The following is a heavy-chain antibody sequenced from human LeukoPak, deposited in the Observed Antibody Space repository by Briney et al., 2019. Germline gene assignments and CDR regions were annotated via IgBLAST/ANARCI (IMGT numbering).Heavy chain of an antibody. V-gene: IGHV4-59*01. CDR3: ARGGGYCSGGSCHIDY. J-gene: IGHJ4*02. CDR2: IYRTGSA. CDR1: GGSMNNYY. D-gene: IGHD2-15*01. Sequence: PSETLSLTCTVSGGSMNNYYWSWIRQSPGKGLEWVGYIYRTGSATYKPSLKSRVTLSLDTSKNQFSLRLNSVTAADTAVYYCARGGGYCSGGSCHIDYWGQGTLVTVSS.